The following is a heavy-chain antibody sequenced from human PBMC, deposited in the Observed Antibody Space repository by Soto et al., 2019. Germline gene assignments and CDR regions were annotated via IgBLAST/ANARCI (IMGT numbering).Heavy chain of an antibody. CDR2: INHSGRV. CDR3: STRAYDTNGYYRFDP. J-gene: IGHJ5*01. V-gene: IGHV4-34*01. D-gene: IGHD3-22*01. CDR1: GGSFSGHS. Sequence: SETLSLTCAVYGGSFSGHSWTWIRQSPGKGLEWIGDINHSGRVNYSPSLKSRVTISLDTSKNQFSLTLSAVTAADTAMYYCSTRAYDTNGYYRFDPRGQGTLVTVSS.